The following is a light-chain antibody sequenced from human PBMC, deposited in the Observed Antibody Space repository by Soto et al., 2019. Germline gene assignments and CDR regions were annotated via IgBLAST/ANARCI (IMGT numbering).Light chain of an antibody. CDR2: DVS. J-gene: IGKJ1*01. Sequence: DIQMTQSPSTLPASVGDRVTITCRASQSISGWLAWYQQKPGQAPKLLIYDVSSLESGVPSRFSGSGSGTEFPLAISSLQPDDFATYYCQHYNSYSEAFGQGTKV. CDR1: QSISGW. V-gene: IGKV1-5*01. CDR3: QHYNSYSEA.